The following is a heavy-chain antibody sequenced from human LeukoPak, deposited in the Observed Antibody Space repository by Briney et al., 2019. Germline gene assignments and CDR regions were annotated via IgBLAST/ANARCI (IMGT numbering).Heavy chain of an antibody. J-gene: IGHJ4*02. CDR1: GFPFSVYE. Sequence: GGSLRLSCAVSGFPFSVYEMNWVRQAPGKGPEGVSNIGSSGSTIYYADSVKGRFSISRDNAKSSLYLQMNSLRVEDTAVYYCALLAVASDFDYWGQGALVTVSS. V-gene: IGHV3-48*03. D-gene: IGHD6-19*01. CDR3: ALLAVASDFDY. CDR2: IGSSGSTI.